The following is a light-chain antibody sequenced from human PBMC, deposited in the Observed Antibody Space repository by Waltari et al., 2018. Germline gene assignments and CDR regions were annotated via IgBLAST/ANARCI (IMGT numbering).Light chain of an antibody. CDR3: QQRYNWPALT. CDR1: QTISSD. J-gene: IGKJ4*01. Sequence: EIVLTQSPATLSLSPGERATLSCRASQTISSDLAWYQQKPGQAPRLLIYDASNRATGIPARFSGSGSGTDFTLTISSLEPEDFAVYYCQQRYNWPALTFGGGTKVEIK. V-gene: IGKV3-11*01. CDR2: DAS.